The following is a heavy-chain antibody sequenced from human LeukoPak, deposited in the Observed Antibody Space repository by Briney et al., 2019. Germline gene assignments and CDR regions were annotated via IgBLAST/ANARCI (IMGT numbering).Heavy chain of an antibody. CDR1: GGSISSYY. J-gene: IGHJ3*02. CDR2: IYYSGST. D-gene: IGHD6-25*01. CDR3: VRESYSSGTDAFDI. Sequence: PSETLYLTCTVSGGSISSYYWSWIRQPPGKGLEWIGYIYYSGSTNYNPSLKSRVTISVDTSKNQFSLKLSSVTAADTAVYYCVRESYSSGTDAFDIWGQGTMVTVSS. V-gene: IGHV4-59*01.